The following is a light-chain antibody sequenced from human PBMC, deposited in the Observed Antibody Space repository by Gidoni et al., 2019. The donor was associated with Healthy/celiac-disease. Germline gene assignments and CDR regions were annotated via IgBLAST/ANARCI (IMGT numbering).Light chain of an antibody. CDR2: GAS. CDR3: HQYNTWPPLT. J-gene: IGKJ4*01. Sequence: EIVMTQSPATLSVSPGERATRSGRASQSVSSNLAWYQQKHGQAPRLLIYGASTRATGIPARFSGSGSGTEFTLTISSLQSEDFAVYYCHQYNTWPPLTFGGGTKVEI. CDR1: QSVSSN. V-gene: IGKV3-15*01.